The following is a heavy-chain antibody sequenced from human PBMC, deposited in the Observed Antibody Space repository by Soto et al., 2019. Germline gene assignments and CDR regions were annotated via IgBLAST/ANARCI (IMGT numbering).Heavy chain of an antibody. J-gene: IGHJ5*02. Sequence: QVQLVQSGAEVKKPGASVKVSCKASGYTFTSYGISWVRQAPGQGVEWMGWISAYNGNTNYAQKLHGRVTMTTDTSTSTAYMELGSLRSDDTAVYYCSKITMVRGVTPTSFDPWGQGTLVTVSS. V-gene: IGHV1-18*01. CDR2: ISAYNGNT. CDR1: GYTFTSYG. D-gene: IGHD3-10*01. CDR3: SKITMVRGVTPTSFDP.